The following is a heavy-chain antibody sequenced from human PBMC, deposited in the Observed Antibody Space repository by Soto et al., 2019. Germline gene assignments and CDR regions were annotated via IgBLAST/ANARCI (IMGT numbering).Heavy chain of an antibody. CDR3: ARLEGLATISYYFDF. D-gene: IGHD5-12*01. CDR2: IYYRGNA. J-gene: IGHJ4*02. Sequence: QLQLQESGPGLVKPSETLSLTCSVSDDSINSDKYYWGWIRQPPGKGLEWIGSIYYRGNAYYNPSLQTRVTISLDKSKRQFSLKRNSVTAADSAVYFCARLEGLATISYYFDFWGPGALVTVSS. V-gene: IGHV4-39*01. CDR1: DDSINSDKYY.